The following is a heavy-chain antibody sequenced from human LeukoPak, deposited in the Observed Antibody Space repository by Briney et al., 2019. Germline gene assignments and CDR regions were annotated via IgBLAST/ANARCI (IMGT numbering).Heavy chain of an antibody. CDR1: GFTFSTYA. D-gene: IGHD6-19*01. J-gene: IGHJ6*03. CDR3: ASVQWLNYMDV. CDR2: ISGSDDGT. Sequence: GGSLRLSCAASGFTFSTYAMSWVRQIPGKGLEWVSAISGSDDGTYYADSVKGRFTISRDNSKNTLYLQMNSLRAEDTAVYYCASVQWLNYMDVWGKGTTVTISS. V-gene: IGHV3-23*01.